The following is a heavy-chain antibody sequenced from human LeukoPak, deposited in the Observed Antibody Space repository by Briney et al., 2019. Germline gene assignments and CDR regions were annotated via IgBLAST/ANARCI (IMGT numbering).Heavy chain of an antibody. CDR1: GFTFSGAW. V-gene: IGHV3-7*01. J-gene: IGHJ4*02. Sequence: PGGSLRLSCAASGFTFSGAWMTWVRQAPGKGLEWVANIREDGTEKNYVDSVKGGFAISRDNAKNSLFLQMSNLRDDDTAIYYCARHVGISFWGQGTLVTVSS. CDR3: ARHVGISF. D-gene: IGHD7-27*01. CDR2: IREDGTEK.